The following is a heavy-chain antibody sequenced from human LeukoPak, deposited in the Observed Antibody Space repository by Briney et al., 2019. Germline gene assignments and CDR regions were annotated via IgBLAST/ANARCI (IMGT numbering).Heavy chain of an antibody. CDR2: ISAYNGNT. CDR3: ARVVVVAATQCWFDP. D-gene: IGHD2-15*01. CDR1: GYTFTSYG. Sequence: ASVKVSCKASGYTFTSYGISWVRQAPGQGLEWMGWISAYNGNTNYAQKLQGRVTMTTDTSTSTAYMELRSLRSDDTAVYYCARVVVVAATQCWFDPWGQGTLVTVPS. J-gene: IGHJ5*02. V-gene: IGHV1-18*01.